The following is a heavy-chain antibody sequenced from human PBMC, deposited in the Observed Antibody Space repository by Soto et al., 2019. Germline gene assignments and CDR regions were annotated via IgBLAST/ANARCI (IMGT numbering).Heavy chain of an antibody. CDR3: ARDAMYYFDSSGYYYPSHFDY. V-gene: IGHV3-30-3*01. Sequence: QVQLVESGGGVVQPGRSLRLSCAASGFTFSSYAMHWVRQAPGKGLEWVAVISYDGSNQYYADSVKGRFTISRDNSKNTLYLQMNSLRAEDTAVYYCARDAMYYFDSSGYYYPSHFDYWGQGTLVTVSS. CDR1: GFTFSSYA. D-gene: IGHD3-22*01. J-gene: IGHJ4*02. CDR2: ISYDGSNQ.